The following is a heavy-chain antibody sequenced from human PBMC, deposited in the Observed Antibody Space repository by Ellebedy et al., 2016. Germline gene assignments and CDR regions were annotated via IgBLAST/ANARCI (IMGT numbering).Heavy chain of an antibody. D-gene: IGHD5-24*01. J-gene: IGHJ4*02. V-gene: IGHV4-39*07. CDR2: IYYSGRT. CDR1: GGSISSSSYY. Sequence: SETLSLXXSVSGGSISSSSYYWGWIRQPPGKGLEWIGSIYYSGRTYYNASLKSRVIISEDTSKNQFSLNLKSVTAADTAVYYCVAIYNSNSYRDYWGQGTLVTVSS. CDR3: VAIYNSNSYRDY.